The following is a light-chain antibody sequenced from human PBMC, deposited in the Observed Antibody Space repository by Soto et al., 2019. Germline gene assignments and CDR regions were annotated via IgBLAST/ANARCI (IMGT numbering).Light chain of an antibody. CDR2: DAS. J-gene: IGKJ2*01. V-gene: IGKV3-11*01. Sequence: EIVLTQSPATLSLSPGERATLSCRASQSVSSYLAWYQQKPGQAPRLLIYDASNRATGIPARFSGGASGTDFTLTISSLEPEDFAVYYCQQRFNWPRFTFGQGTKLEIK. CDR3: QQRFNWPRFT. CDR1: QSVSSY.